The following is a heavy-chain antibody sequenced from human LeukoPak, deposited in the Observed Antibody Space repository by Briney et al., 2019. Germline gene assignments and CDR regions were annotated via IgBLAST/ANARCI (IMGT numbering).Heavy chain of an antibody. CDR1: GYSISSGYY. V-gene: IGHV4-38-2*02. J-gene: IGHJ4*02. Sequence: SETLSLTCTVSGYSISSGYYWGWIRPPPGKGLEWIGSIYHSGSTYYNPSLKSRVTISVDTSKNQFSLKLSSVTAADTAVYYCASVQWLTFDYWGQGSQVTVSS. D-gene: IGHD6-19*01. CDR2: IYHSGST. CDR3: ASVQWLTFDY.